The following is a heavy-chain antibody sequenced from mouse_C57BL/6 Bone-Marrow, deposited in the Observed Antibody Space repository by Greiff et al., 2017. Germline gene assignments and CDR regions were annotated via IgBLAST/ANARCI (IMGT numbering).Heavy chain of an antibody. Sequence: QVQLQQSGAELVKPGASVKLSCKASGYTFTSYWMHWVKQRPGQGLEWIGMLHPNRGSTIYNEKFHRKATLTVDKSSSTAYMQLSSLTSEDSAVYYCARGVYGSHDYWGQGTTLTVSS. D-gene: IGHD1-1*01. CDR3: ARGVYGSHDY. V-gene: IGHV1-64*01. CDR2: LHPNRGST. J-gene: IGHJ2*01. CDR1: GYTFTSYW.